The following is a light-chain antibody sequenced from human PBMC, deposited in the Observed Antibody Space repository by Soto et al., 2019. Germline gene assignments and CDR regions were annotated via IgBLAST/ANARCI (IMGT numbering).Light chain of an antibody. CDR2: DAS. Sequence: DIQMTQSPSSLSASVGDRVTITCQASQDISNYLNWYQQKAGKAPKVLIYDASNLETGVPSRFSGTGSGTEFTLTISTLQPEDVATYYCQQFAHLPTFGGGTKVDIK. CDR3: QQFAHLPT. CDR1: QDISNY. J-gene: IGKJ4*01. V-gene: IGKV1-33*01.